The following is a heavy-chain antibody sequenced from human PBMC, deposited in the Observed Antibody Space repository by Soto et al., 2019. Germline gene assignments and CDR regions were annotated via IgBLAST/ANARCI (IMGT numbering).Heavy chain of an antibody. D-gene: IGHD2-15*01. J-gene: IGHJ5*02. CDR2: IIPIFGTA. CDR1: GGTFSSYA. Sequence: QVQLVQSGAEVKKPGSSVKVSCKASGGTFSSYAISWVRQAPGQGLEWMGGIIPIFGTANYAQKFQGRVTITADESTSTAYMELSSLRSEDTAVYYCARGFSSLTEKYCSGGCCYSGGDWFDPWGQGTLVTVSS. CDR3: ARGFSSLTEKYCSGGCCYSGGDWFDP. V-gene: IGHV1-69*01.